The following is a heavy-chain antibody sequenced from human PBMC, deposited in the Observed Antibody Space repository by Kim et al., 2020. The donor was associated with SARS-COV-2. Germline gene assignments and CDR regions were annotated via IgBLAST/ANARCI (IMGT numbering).Heavy chain of an antibody. CDR2: INPSGGST. CDR3: ARDQGSGSYYNVFDY. V-gene: IGHV1-46*01. D-gene: IGHD3-10*01. CDR1: GYTFTSYY. Sequence: ASVKVSCKASGYTFTSYYMHWVRQAPGQGLEWMGIINPSGGSTSYAQKFQGRVTMTRDTSTSTVYMELSSLRSEDTAVYYCARDQGSGSYYNVFDYWGQGTLVTVSS. J-gene: IGHJ4*02.